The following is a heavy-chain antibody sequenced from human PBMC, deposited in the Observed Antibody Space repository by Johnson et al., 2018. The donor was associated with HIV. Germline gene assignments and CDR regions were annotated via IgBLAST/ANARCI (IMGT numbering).Heavy chain of an antibody. J-gene: IGHJ3*02. V-gene: IGHV3-20*04. Sequence: VQLVESGGGVVQPGRSLRLSCAASGFTFDDYGMSWVRQTPGKGLEWVSGVNWNGGRTGYADSVKGRFTISRDNAKNSLDLQMSSLRAEDTALYYCALDYYDRSGAFDIWGQGTMVTVSS. D-gene: IGHD3-22*01. CDR3: ALDYYDRSGAFDI. CDR1: GFTFDDYG. CDR2: VNWNGGRT.